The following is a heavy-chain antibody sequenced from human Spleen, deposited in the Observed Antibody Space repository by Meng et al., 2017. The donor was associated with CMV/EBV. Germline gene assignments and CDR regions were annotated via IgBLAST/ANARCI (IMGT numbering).Heavy chain of an antibody. CDR1: GFTFSAYS. CDR3: ASGGRAHYYYGMDV. CDR2: ISSSSSYI. Sequence: GGSLRLSCVASGFTFSAYSMNWVRQAPGKGLEWVSSISSSSSYIYYADSVKGRFTISRDNAKNSLFLQMNSLRAEDTAVYYCASGGRAHYYYGMDVWGQGTTVTVSS. V-gene: IGHV3-21*01. J-gene: IGHJ6*02. D-gene: IGHD3-10*01.